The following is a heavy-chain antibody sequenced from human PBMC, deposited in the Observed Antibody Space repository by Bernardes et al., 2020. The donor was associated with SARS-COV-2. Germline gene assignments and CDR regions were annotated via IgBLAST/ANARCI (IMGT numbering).Heavy chain of an antibody. CDR1: GFTFDDYA. CDR3: AKTADPFYGSGSVDY. V-gene: IGHV3-9*01. D-gene: IGHD3-10*01. CDR2: ISWNSGSI. J-gene: IGHJ4*02. Sequence: ALRLSCAASGFTFDDYAMHWVRPAPGKGLEWVSGISWNSGSIGYADSVKGRFTISRDNAKNSLYLQMNSLRAEDTALYYCAKTADPFYGSGSVDYWGQGTLVTVSS.